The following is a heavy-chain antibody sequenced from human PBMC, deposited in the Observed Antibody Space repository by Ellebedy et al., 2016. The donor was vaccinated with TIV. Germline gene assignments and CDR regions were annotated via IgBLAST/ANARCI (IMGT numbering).Heavy chain of an antibody. CDR2: IYYSGST. CDR3: ARGRATVTDYDY. V-gene: IGHV4-39*07. D-gene: IGHD4-17*01. J-gene: IGHJ4*02. Sequence: MPSETLSLTCTVSGGSISSSSCYWGWIRQPPGKGLEWIGGIYYSGSTNYNPSLKSRVTISVDTSKNQFSLKLNSVTAADTAVYYCARGRATVTDYDYWGQGTLVTVSS. CDR1: GGSISSSSCY.